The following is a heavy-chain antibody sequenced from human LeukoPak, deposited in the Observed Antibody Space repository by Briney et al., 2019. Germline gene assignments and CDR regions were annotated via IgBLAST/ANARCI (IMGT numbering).Heavy chain of an antibody. CDR3: AKTGYYDFWSGPSRLFDY. CDR1: GFTFSSYG. V-gene: IGHV3-30*18. D-gene: IGHD3-3*01. Sequence: GGSLRLSCAASGFTFSSYGMHRVRQAPGKGLEWVAVISYDGSNKYYADSVKGRFTISRDNSKNTLYLQMNSLRAEDTAVYYRAKTGYYDFWSGPSRLFDYWGQGTLVTVSS. J-gene: IGHJ4*02. CDR2: ISYDGSNK.